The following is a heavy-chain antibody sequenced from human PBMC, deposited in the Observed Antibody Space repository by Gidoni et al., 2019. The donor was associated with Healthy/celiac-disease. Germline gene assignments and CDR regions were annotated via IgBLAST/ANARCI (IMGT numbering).Heavy chain of an antibody. CDR3: ARDRLLGYDSWFDP. CDR2: SNPSGGST. J-gene: IGHJ5*02. Sequence: QVQLVQSGAEVKKPGASVKVSCKASGYTFTSYYMHWVRQAHGQGLEGLGISNPSGGSTSYAQKFQGIVTMTRDTSTSTVYMELSSLGSEDTAVYYCARDRLLGYDSWFDPWGQGTLVTVSS. D-gene: IGHD3-3*01. V-gene: IGHV1-46*01. CDR1: GYTFTSYY.